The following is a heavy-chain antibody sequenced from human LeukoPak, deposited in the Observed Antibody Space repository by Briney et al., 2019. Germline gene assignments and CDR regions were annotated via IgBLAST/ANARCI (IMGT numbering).Heavy chain of an antibody. D-gene: IGHD3-3*01. Sequence: PGGSLRLSCAASGFTFSSFWMSWVRQAPGKGLEWVANIKKDGSQKYYVDSVEGRFTISRDNAKNSLYLQMGSLRVDDTAVYYCTRVFGGYDFSDYWGQGTLVTVSS. J-gene: IGHJ4*02. CDR2: IKKDGSQK. CDR1: GFTFSSFW. V-gene: IGHV3-7*03. CDR3: TRVFGGYDFSDY.